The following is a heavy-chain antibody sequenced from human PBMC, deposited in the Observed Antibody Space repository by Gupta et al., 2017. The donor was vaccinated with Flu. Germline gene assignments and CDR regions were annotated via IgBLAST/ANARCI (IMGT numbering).Heavy chain of an antibody. V-gene: IGHV3-15*01. Sequence: EVQLVESGGGLVKPGGSLRLSCAASGFTFSNAWMSWVRQAPGKGLEWVGRIKSKTDGGTTDYAAPVKGRFTISRDDSKNTLYLQMNRLKTEDTAVYYCTTWGDYDGSGSGFDYGGQGTLVTVSS. CDR3: TTWGDYDGSGSGFDY. CDR2: IKSKTDGGTT. D-gene: IGHD3-10*01. CDR1: GFTFSNAW. J-gene: IGHJ4*02.